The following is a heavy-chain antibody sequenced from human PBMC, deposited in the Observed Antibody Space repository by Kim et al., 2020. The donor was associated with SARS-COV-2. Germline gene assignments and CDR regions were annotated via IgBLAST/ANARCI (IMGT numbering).Heavy chain of an antibody. CDR2: IDTAGGT. V-gene: IGHV3-13*01. CDR1: GFAFRTSD. Sequence: GGSLRLSCAASGFAFRTSDMHWVRQATGKGLEWVSAIDTAGGTYYPDSLKGRFTISRENAKDSLYLQLNSLRAEDTAVYYCARQNPTYNYYYGMDIWGQGTTVTVSS. CDR3: ARQNPTYNYYYGMDI. J-gene: IGHJ6*02.